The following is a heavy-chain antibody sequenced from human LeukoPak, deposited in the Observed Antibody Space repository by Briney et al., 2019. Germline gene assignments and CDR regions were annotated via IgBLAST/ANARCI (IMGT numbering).Heavy chain of an antibody. CDR2: IYTSGST. J-gene: IGHJ5*02. Sequence: SETLSLTCTVSGGSISSYYWSWIRQPAGKGLEWIGRIYTSGSTNDNPSLKSRVTMSVDTSKNQFSLKLSSVTAADTAVYYCARERLVVVVPAANLNWFDPWGQGTLVTVSS. D-gene: IGHD2-2*01. V-gene: IGHV4-4*07. CDR1: GGSISSYY. CDR3: ARERLVVVVPAANLNWFDP.